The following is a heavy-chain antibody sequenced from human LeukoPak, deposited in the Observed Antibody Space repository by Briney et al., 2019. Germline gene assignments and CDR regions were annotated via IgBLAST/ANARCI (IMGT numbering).Heavy chain of an antibody. D-gene: IGHD1-14*01. V-gene: IGHV4-30-4*01. CDR1: GGSISSGDYY. CDR2: IYYSGST. J-gene: IGHJ3*02. CDR3: ARVKGWYHAFDI. Sequence: PSQTLSLTCTVSGGSISSGDYYWSWIRQPPGKGLEWIGYIYYSGSTYYNPSLKSRVTISVDTSKNQFSLKLSSVTAADTAVYYCARVKGWYHAFDIWGQGTMVTVSS.